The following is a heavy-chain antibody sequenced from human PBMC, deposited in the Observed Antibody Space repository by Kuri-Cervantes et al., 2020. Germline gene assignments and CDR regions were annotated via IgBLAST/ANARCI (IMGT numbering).Heavy chain of an antibody. V-gene: IGHV4-61*01. D-gene: IGHD5-24*01. CDR3: ARWMATIEGAFDI. CDR1: GGSISSSSYD. Sequence: GSLRRSCTVSGGSISSSSYDWSWIRQPPGKGLEWIGYIYYSGSTNYNPSLKSRVTISVDTSKNQCSLKLSSVTAADTAVYYCARWMATIEGAFDIWGQGTMVTVSS. CDR2: IYYSGST. J-gene: IGHJ3*02.